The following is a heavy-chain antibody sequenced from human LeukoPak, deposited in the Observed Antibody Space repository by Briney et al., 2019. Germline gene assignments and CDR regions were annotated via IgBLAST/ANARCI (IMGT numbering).Heavy chain of an antibody. V-gene: IGHV4-4*09. CDR2: IYTSGST. CDR1: GGSISSDY. D-gene: IGHD6-25*01. J-gene: IGHJ4*02. Sequence: SETLSLTCTVSGGSISSDYWSWIRQPPGKGLEWIGYIYTSGSTNYNPSLKSRVTISVDTSKNQFSLKLRSVTAADTAVYYCARSAPYYFDYWGQETLVTVSS. CDR3: ARSAPYYFDY.